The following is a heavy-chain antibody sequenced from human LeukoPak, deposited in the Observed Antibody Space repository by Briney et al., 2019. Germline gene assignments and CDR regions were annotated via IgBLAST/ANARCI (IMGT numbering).Heavy chain of an antibody. J-gene: IGHJ4*02. V-gene: IGHV1-46*01. CDR1: GYTFTSYY. CDR3: ARGGFSSPDLY. Sequence: ASVKVSCKASGYTFTSYYMHWVRQAPGQGLEWMGIINPSGGSTRYAQKFQGRVTMTRDMSTSTVYMELGSLRSEDTAVYYCARGGFSSPDLYWGQGTLVTVSS. CDR2: INPSGGST. D-gene: IGHD6-6*01.